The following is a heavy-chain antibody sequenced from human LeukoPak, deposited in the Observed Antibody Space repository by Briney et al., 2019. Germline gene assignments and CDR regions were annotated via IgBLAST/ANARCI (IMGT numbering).Heavy chain of an antibody. Sequence: SVKVSCKASGGTFSSYAISWVRQAPGQGLEWMGGIIPIFGTANYAQKFQGRVTITADKSTSTAYMELSSPRSEDTAVYYCARSSAVAATKSFDYWGQGTLVTVSS. D-gene: IGHD6-19*01. CDR1: GGTFSSYA. CDR3: ARSSAVAATKSFDY. J-gene: IGHJ4*02. V-gene: IGHV1-69*06. CDR2: IIPIFGTA.